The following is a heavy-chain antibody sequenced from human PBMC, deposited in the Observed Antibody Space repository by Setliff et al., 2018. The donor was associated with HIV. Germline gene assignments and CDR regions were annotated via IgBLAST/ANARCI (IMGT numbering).Heavy chain of an antibody. V-gene: IGHV3-30*02. CDR1: GLTFSRYG. CDR3: AKSFNSGPTNWNIDV. J-gene: IGHJ6*03. D-gene: IGHD1-20*01. Sequence: GESLKISCAVSGLTFSRYGFHWVRQVPGKGLDWVTFIQYDESNKYYGDSVRGRFTISRDNSKNTLYLQMNSLRSEDTAAYFCAKSFNSGPTNWNIDVWGTGTTVTVSS. CDR2: IQYDESNK.